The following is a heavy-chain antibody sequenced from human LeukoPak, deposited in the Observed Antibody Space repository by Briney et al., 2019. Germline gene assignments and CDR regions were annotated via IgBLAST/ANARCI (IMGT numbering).Heavy chain of an antibody. J-gene: IGHJ3*02. CDR3: ARVGATYAFDI. CDR1: GYSISSGYY. CDR2: IYHSGST. D-gene: IGHD1-26*01. V-gene: IGHV4-38-2*02. Sequence: SETLSLTCTVSGYSISSGYYWGWIRQPPGKGLEWIVNIYHSGSTYYNPSLKSRVTISVDTSKNQFSLKVNSVTAADTAVYYCARVGATYAFDIWGQGTLVTVSS.